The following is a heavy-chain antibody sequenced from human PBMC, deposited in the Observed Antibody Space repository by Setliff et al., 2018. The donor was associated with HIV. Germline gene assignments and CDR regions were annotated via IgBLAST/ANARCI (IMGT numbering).Heavy chain of an antibody. V-gene: IGHV3-7*01. Sequence: SLRLSCAVSGFTFSNFFMYWVRQAPGKGLEWVANMNPDGSEKNYVDSVKGRFTISRDNAKNSLYLQMSSLRAEDTAVYYCATYLDISSFNHNFDFWGQGTLGHRLL. CDR2: MNPDGSEK. CDR3: ATYLDISSFNHNFDF. D-gene: IGHD3-9*01. CDR1: GFTFSNFF. J-gene: IGHJ4*02.